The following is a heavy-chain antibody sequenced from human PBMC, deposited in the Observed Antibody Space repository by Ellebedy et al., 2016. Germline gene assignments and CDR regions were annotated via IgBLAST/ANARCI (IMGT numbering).Heavy chain of an antibody. CDR3: AKVRVPAAINAFDI. CDR2: TRNKANSYTT. D-gene: IGHD2-2*02. CDR1: GFTFSDHY. Sequence: GESLKISXAASGFTFSDHYMDWVRQAPGKGLEWVGRTRNKANSYTTEYAASVKGRFTISRDDSKNSLYLQMNSLKTEDTAVYYCAKVRVPAAINAFDIWGQGTMVTVSS. V-gene: IGHV3-72*01. J-gene: IGHJ3*02.